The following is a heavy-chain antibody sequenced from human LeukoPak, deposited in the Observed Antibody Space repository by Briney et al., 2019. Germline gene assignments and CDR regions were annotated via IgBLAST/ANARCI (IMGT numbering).Heavy chain of an antibody. Sequence: ASVKVSCKASGYTFTSYGISWVRQAPGQGLEWMGWISAYNGNTNYAQKLQGRVTMTTDTSTSTAYMELRSLRSDDTAVYYCARTPTYYDILTGYYPGYYFDYWGPGTLVTVSS. J-gene: IGHJ4*02. CDR1: GYTFTSYG. CDR2: ISAYNGNT. V-gene: IGHV1-18*01. CDR3: ARTPTYYDILTGYYPGYYFDY. D-gene: IGHD3-9*01.